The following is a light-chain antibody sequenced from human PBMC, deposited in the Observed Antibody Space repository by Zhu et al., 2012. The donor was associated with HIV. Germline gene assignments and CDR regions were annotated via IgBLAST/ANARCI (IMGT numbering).Light chain of an antibody. J-gene: IGKJ4*01. V-gene: IGKV3D-20*02. CDR2: YTS. CDR3: QQRSNWPLT. Sequence: EVVLTQSPSSLSLSPGDRATLSCRASQTVNTKYLAWYRQKSGQAPNLLIYYTSTRATGIPERFSGSGSGTDFTLTISSLEPEDFALYYCQQRSNWPLTFGGGTKVEIK. CDR1: QTVNTKY.